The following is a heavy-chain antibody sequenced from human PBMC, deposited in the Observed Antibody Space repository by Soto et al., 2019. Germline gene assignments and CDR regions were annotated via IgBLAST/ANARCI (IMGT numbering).Heavy chain of an antibody. CDR2: ISSSGSTI. Sequence: VGSLRLSCAASGFTFSSYEMNWVRQAPGKGLEWVSYISSSGSTIYYADSVKGRFTISRDNAKNSLYLQMNSLRAEDTAVYYCARGVRYDSSGYYHGWFDPWGQGTLVTVSS. CDR1: GFTFSSYE. D-gene: IGHD3-22*01. CDR3: ARGVRYDSSGYYHGWFDP. V-gene: IGHV3-48*03. J-gene: IGHJ5*02.